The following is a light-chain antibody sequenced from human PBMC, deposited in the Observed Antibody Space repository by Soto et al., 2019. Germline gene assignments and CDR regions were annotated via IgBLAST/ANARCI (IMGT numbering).Light chain of an antibody. J-gene: IGLJ3*02. CDR3: CSHAASSTFNWV. CDR1: SSDVGAYNH. CDR2: EVN. V-gene: IGLV2-14*03. Sequence: QSALTQPASVSGSPGQSITISCTGTSSDVGAYNHVSWYQQHPGKVPKVMIYEVNNRPSGVSNRFSASKSGNTASLTISGLQAEDEATYYCCSHAASSTFNWVFGGGTKLTVL.